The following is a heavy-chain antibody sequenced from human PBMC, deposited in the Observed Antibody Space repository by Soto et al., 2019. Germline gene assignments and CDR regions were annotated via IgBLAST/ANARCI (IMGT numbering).Heavy chain of an antibody. Sequence: PGGSLRLSCAASGFTFSSYAMSWVRQAQGKGLEWVSAISGSGGSTYYADSVKGRFTISRDNSKNTLYLQMNSLRAEDTAVYYCAKVMPTHIVVVVAASYFDYWGQGTLVTVSS. J-gene: IGHJ4*02. V-gene: IGHV3-23*01. CDR1: GFTFSSYA. D-gene: IGHD2-15*01. CDR2: ISGSGGST. CDR3: AKVMPTHIVVVVAASYFDY.